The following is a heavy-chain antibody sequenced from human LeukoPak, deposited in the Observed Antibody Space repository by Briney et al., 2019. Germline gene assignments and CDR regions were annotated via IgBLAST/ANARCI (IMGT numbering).Heavy chain of an antibody. Sequence: PGRSLRLSCAAYGFTFSSYGMHWVREAPGKGLEWVAVIWYDGSIKSYADSVKGRFTISRDNSKNTLYLQMNSLRAEDTAVYYCAKALIPRDTAMVKGYWGQGTLVTVSS. V-gene: IGHV3-33*06. D-gene: IGHD5-18*01. CDR2: IWYDGSIK. CDR1: GFTFSSYG. CDR3: AKALIPRDTAMVKGY. J-gene: IGHJ4*02.